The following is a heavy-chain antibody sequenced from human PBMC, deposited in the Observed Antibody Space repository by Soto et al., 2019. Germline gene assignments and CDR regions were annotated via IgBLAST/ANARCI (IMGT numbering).Heavy chain of an antibody. CDR1: GFTFSSYS. CDR3: ARGNYGDYGSWYFDL. D-gene: IGHD4-17*01. CDR2: ISSSSSYI. Sequence: GGSLRLSCAASGFTFSSYSMNWVRQAPGKGLEWVSSISSSSSYIYYADSVKGRFTISRDNAKNSLYLQMNSLRAEDTALYYCARGNYGDYGSWYFDLWGRGTLVTVSS. J-gene: IGHJ2*01. V-gene: IGHV3-21*01.